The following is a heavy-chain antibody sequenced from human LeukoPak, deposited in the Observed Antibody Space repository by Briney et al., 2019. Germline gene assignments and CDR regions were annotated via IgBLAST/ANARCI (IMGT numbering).Heavy chain of an antibody. CDR2: IIPIFGTA. CDR1: GYTFTSYG. Sequence: ASVKVSCRASGYTFTSYGISWVRQAPGQGLEWMGGIIPIFGTANYAQKFQGRVTITADESTSTAYMELSSLRSEDTAVYYCARKGYDYGAPSPPFDYWGQGTLVTVSS. CDR3: ARKGYDYGAPSPPFDY. J-gene: IGHJ4*02. D-gene: IGHD4-17*01. V-gene: IGHV1-69*13.